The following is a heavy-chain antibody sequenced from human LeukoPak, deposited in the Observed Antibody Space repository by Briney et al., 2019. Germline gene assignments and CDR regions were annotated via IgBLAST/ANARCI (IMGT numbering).Heavy chain of an antibody. CDR1: GYTFTSYY. J-gene: IGHJ5*02. V-gene: IGHV1-46*01. Sequence: GASVKVSCKASGYTFTSYYIHWVRQAPGQGLEWMGIINPSGGSTSYAQRFQGRVTMTRDTSTTTVYMELSSLRAEDTAVYYCARDLGTLVPWFDPWGQGTLVTVSS. CDR3: ARDLGTLVPWFDP. CDR2: INPSGGST. D-gene: IGHD3-10*01.